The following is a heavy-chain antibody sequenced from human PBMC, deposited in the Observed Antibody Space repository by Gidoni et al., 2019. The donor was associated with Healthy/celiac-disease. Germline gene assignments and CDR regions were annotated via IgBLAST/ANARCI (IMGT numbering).Heavy chain of an antibody. D-gene: IGHD3-22*01. CDR1: GFPFGSYA. Sequence: QVQLVESGGGVVQPGGSLRLSCPASGFPFGSYAMHWVRQAPGKGLEWVAVISYDGSNKYYADSVKGRFTISRDNSKNTLYLQMNSLRAEDTAVYYCARVPSHNYDSSGYGDYWGQGTLVTVSS. V-gene: IGHV3-30*04. CDR3: ARVPSHNYDSSGYGDY. J-gene: IGHJ4*02. CDR2: ISYDGSNK.